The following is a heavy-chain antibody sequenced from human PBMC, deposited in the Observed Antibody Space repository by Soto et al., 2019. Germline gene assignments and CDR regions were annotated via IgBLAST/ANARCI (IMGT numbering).Heavy chain of an antibody. D-gene: IGHD2-15*01. CDR1: GVSVSSAGYY. CDR2: VSYSGST. J-gene: IGHJ6*02. CDR3: ARFVNYYYYGMDV. V-gene: IGHV4-31*03. Sequence: SETLSLTCTVSGVSVSSAGYYWTWIRQHPGKGLEWIGYVSYSGSTYYNSSLKSRLTISLDTSKSQFSLKLNSVTAADTAVYYCARFVNYYYYGMDVWGQGTTVTVSS.